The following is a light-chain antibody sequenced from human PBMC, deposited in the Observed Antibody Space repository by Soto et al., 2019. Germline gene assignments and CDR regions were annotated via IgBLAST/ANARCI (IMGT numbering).Light chain of an antibody. Sequence: DIQMTQSPSSLSASVGDRVTMTCRASQTISSYLNWYQQKPGKAPNLLIYGASSLQSGVPSRFSGSGSGTDFTLTINSLQPEDFAIYHCQQTYSTPRTFGQGTKVEIK. CDR1: QTISSY. V-gene: IGKV1-39*01. CDR3: QQTYSTPRT. J-gene: IGKJ1*01. CDR2: GAS.